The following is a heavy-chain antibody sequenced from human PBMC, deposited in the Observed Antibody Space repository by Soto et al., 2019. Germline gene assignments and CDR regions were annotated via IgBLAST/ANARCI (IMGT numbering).Heavy chain of an antibody. D-gene: IGHD2-2*01. V-gene: IGHV1-46*01. Sequence: QVQLVQSGAEVKEPGASVKISCKASGYTFTTYHIHWVRQAPGQGLDWMGMIDPIGGNTGYARKFQDRVAMTRDTSTGTADLEVNSLRFDDTAMCFCVGGYCTSSASCEGDFQHWGQGTLVTVSS. J-gene: IGHJ1*01. CDR1: GYTFTTYH. CDR3: VGGYCTSSASCEGDFQH. CDR2: IDPIGGNT.